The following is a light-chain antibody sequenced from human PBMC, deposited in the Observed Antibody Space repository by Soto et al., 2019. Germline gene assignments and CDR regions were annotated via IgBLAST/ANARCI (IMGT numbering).Light chain of an antibody. J-gene: IGKJ5*01. V-gene: IGKV3-11*01. CDR2: DVS. CDR3: QQRNDWQVT. CDR1: QSVDNY. Sequence: EIVLTQSPVTLSLSPGERATLSCRASQSVDNYLAWYQQEPGQAPRLLIYDVSNRATGIPARFSGSGSGTDFTLTISSLEPGDFAIYYCQQRNDWQVTFGQGTRLEI.